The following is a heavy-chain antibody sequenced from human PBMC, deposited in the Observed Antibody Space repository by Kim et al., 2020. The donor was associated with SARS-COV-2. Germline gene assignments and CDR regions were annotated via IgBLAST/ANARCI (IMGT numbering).Heavy chain of an antibody. CDR2: ISGSTTFI. V-gene: IGHV3-21*01. D-gene: IGHD2-2*01. Sequence: GGSLRLSCAASGFTFSTYSMDWVRQAPGKGLEWVSSISGSTTFIYYADSVKGRFTISRDNAKNSLYLQVNTLRDDDTAVYYCARGGFCSGTTCYAHFDSWGQGALVTVSS. CDR3: ARGGFCSGTTCYAHFDS. J-gene: IGHJ4*02. CDR1: GFTFSTYS.